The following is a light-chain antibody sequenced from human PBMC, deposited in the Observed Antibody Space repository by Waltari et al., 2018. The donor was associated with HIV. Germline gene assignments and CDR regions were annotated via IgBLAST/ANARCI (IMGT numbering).Light chain of an antibody. V-gene: IGKV1-33*01. CDR2: EAS. CDR3: QQNNGL. J-gene: IGKJ4*01. CDR1: QDIGSN. Sequence: DIQMTQSPPSLSASIGDRVSITCQASQDIGSNLNWYQQKPGTAPNLLMYEASILETGVPSRFSGSGFGTEFTLTISGLQPDDFATYYCQQNNGLFGPGTKVE.